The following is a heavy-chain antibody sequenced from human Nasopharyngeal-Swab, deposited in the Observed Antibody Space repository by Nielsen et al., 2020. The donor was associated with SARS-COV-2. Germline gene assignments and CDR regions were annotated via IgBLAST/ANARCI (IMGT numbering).Heavy chain of an antibody. CDR1: GFTFSSYA. Sequence: GESLKISCAASGFTFSSYAMSWVRQAPGKGLEWVSAISGSGISTYYADSVKGRFTTSRDNAKNTLYLQMNSLRAEDTAVYYCAKDPKVLWLWGQGTLVTVSS. D-gene: IGHD5-12*01. CDR2: ISGSGIST. CDR3: AKDPKVLWL. J-gene: IGHJ4*02. V-gene: IGHV3-23*01.